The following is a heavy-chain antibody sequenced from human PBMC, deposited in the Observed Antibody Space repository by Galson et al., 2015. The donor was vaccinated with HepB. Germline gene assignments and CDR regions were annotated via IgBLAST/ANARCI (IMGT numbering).Heavy chain of an antibody. CDR2: ISSSTIYT. D-gene: IGHD4-17*01. CDR1: GFTFSDYY. Sequence: SLRLSCAASGFTFSDYYMSWIRQAPGKGLEWLSYISSSTIYTNYADSVKGRFTISRDNVKNSMYLRMNSLRAKDTAVYYCARVADSDYGDHAHFDSWGLGTLVTVSS. CDR3: ARVADSDYGDHAHFDS. J-gene: IGHJ4*02. V-gene: IGHV3-11*06.